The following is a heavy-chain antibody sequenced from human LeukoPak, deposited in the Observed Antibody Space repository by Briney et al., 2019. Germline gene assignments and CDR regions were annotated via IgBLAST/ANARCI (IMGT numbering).Heavy chain of an antibody. D-gene: IGHD5-24*01. J-gene: IGHJ3*02. Sequence: GGSLRLSCAASGFTFSNYAMSWVRQAPGKGLEWVSSLNGRGDSPYYADSVKGRFTISRDNAKNSLYLQMNSLRAEDTALYYCAKEMATGTFDIWGQGTMVTVSS. V-gene: IGHV3-23*01. CDR2: LNGRGDSP. CDR3: AKEMATGTFDI. CDR1: GFTFSNYA.